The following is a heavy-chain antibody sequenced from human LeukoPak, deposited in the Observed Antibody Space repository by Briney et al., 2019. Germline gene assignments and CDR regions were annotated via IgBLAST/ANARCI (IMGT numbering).Heavy chain of an antibody. CDR1: GGSISPHY. CDR3: AREIHNYGLGYYTDV. CDR2: SYYRGGT. Sequence: KTSETMSLTCTVSGGSISPHYLSWVRQPPGKGLEWIGYSYYRGGTTYSPSLKSRVTISVDTSRNQFFLNLTSVTAADTAVYYCAREIHNYGLGYYTDVWGKGTTVIVSS. J-gene: IGHJ6*03. D-gene: IGHD3-10*01. V-gene: IGHV4-59*11.